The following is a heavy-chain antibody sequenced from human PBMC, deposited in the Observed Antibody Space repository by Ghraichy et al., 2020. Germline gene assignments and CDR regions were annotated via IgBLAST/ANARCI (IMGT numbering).Heavy chain of an antibody. CDR1: GFTFSDHA. CDR2: TWYDGSNK. D-gene: IGHD2-15*01. J-gene: IGHJ6*03. CDR3: ARGRYCNGGTCPQHYCYMDV. Sequence: GGSLRLSCAASGFTFSDHAMHWVRQAPGKGLEWVAQTWYDGSNKDYGDSVKGRFIISRDNSKNKLHLEMNNLRVADTAVYYCARGRYCNGGTCPQHYCYMDVWGKGTTVTVSS. V-gene: IGHV3-33*08.